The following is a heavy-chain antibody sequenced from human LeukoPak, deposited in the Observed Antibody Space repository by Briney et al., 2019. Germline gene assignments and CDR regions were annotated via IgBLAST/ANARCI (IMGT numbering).Heavy chain of an antibody. CDR3: ARDRSGYSYGPYYYYYYMDV. V-gene: IGHV4-34*01. D-gene: IGHD5-18*01. CDR1: GGSFSGYY. CDR2: INHSGST. Sequence: SETLSLTCAVYGGSFSGYYWSWIRQPPGKGLEWIGEINHSGSTNYNPSLKSRVTISVDTSKNQFSLKLSSVTAADTAVYYCARDRSGYSYGPYYYYYYMDVWGKGTTVTVSS. J-gene: IGHJ6*03.